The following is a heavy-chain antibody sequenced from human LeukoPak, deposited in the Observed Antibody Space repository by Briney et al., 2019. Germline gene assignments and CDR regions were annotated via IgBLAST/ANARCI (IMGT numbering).Heavy chain of an antibody. D-gene: IGHD3-3*01. CDR1: GYTFTSYG. Sequence: GASVKVSCKASGYTFTSYGISWVRQAPGQGLEWMGWISAYNGNTNYAQKLQGRVTMTTDTSTSTAYMELRSLRSNDTAVYYCARHPLPRYDFWSGYSALITINAFDIWGQGTMVTVSS. J-gene: IGHJ3*02. V-gene: IGHV1-18*01. CDR3: ARHPLPRYDFWSGYSALITINAFDI. CDR2: ISAYNGNT.